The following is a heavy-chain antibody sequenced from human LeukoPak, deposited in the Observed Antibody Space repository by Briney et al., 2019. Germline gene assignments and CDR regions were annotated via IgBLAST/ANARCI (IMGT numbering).Heavy chain of an antibody. Sequence: PSETLSLTCTVSGGSISSYYWSWIRQPPGKGLEWIGSIYYSGSTYYNPSLKSRVTISVDTSKNQFSLKLSSVTAADTAVYYCARHSNYDILTGYSIAFYYYYGMDVWGQGTTVTVSS. CDR2: IYYSGST. V-gene: IGHV4-59*05. J-gene: IGHJ6*02. CDR3: ARHSNYDILTGYSIAFYYYYGMDV. D-gene: IGHD3-9*01. CDR1: GGSISSYY.